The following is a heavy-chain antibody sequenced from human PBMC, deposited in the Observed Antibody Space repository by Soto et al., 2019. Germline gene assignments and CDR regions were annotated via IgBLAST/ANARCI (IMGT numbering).Heavy chain of an antibody. CDR2: IYYSGST. Sequence: QLQLQESGPGLVKPSETLSLTCTVSGGSISSSSYYWGWIRQPPGKGLEWIGSIYYSGSTYYNPSLKSRVTISVDTSKNQFSLKLSSVTAADTAVYYCNGRWDYNWFDPGGQGTLVTVSS. CDR1: GGSISSSSYY. V-gene: IGHV4-39*01. CDR3: NGRWDYNWFDP. D-gene: IGHD1-26*01. J-gene: IGHJ5*02.